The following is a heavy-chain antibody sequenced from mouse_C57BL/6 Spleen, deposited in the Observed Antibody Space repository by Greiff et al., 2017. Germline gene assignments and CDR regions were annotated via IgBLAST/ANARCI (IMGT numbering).Heavy chain of an antibody. CDR3: ARSITTVVALYYFDY. CDR2: INPSSGYT. Sequence: QVQLQQSGAELARPGASVQMSCKASGYTFTSYTMHWVKQRPGQGLEWIGYINPSSGYTKYNQKFKDKATLTADKSSSTAYMQLSSLTSEDSAVYYCARSITTVVALYYFDYWGQGTTRTVSS. CDR1: GYTFTSYT. D-gene: IGHD1-1*01. V-gene: IGHV1-4*01. J-gene: IGHJ2*01.